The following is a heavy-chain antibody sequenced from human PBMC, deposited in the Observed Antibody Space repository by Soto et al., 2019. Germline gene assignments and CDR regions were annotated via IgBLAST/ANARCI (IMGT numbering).Heavy chain of an antibody. CDR1: GGTFSSYA. CDR2: IIPIFGTA. D-gene: IGHD2-15*01. Sequence: SVKVSCKASGGTFSSYAISWVRQAPGQGLEWMGGIIPIFGTANYAQKFQGRVTITADESTSTAYLELSSLRSEDTAVYYCARDIVVVVAATVSYYYGMDVWGQGTTVTVSS. J-gene: IGHJ6*02. CDR3: ARDIVVVVAATVSYYYGMDV. V-gene: IGHV1-69*13.